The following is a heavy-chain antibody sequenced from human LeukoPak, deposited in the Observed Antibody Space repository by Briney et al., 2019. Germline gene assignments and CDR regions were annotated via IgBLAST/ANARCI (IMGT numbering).Heavy chain of an antibody. D-gene: IGHD6-13*01. V-gene: IGHV1-46*01. J-gene: IGHJ4*02. CDR1: GYTFTSYY. CDR3: AREAPNSYWRSWFDY. CDR2: INPSGGST. Sequence: ASVQVSCKACGYTFTSYYMHWVRQAPGQGLGGVGIINPSGGSTSYAQKFQGRVTMTRDTSSTTVYMELSRLRSEDTAVYCCAREAPNSYWRSWFDYWGQGTLVTVSP.